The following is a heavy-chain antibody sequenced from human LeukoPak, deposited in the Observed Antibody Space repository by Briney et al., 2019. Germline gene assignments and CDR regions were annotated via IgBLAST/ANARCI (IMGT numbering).Heavy chain of an antibody. CDR2: TYYRSKWYN. CDR3: ARDGARYYDSSGYYSYLDY. D-gene: IGHD3-22*01. CDR1: GDSVSSNSAA. J-gene: IGHJ4*02. Sequence: SQTLSLTCAISGDSVSSNSAAWNWIRQSPSRGLEWLGRTYYRSKWYNDYAVSVKSRITINPDTSKNQFSLQLNSVTPEDTAVYYCARDGARYYDSSGYYSYLDYWGQGTLVTVSS. V-gene: IGHV6-1*01.